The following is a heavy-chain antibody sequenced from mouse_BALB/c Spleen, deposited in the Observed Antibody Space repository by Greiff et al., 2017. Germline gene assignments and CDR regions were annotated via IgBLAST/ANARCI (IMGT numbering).Heavy chain of an antibody. J-gene: IGHJ4*01. Sequence: QVQLQQSGAELVRPGSSVKISCKASGYAFSSYWMNWVKQRPGQGLEWIGQIYPGDGDTNYNGKFKGKATLTADKSSSTAYMQLSSLTSEDSAVYFCARSGYYDSPRYAMDYWGQGTSVTVSA. CDR1: GYAFSSYW. V-gene: IGHV1-80*01. CDR2: IYPGDGDT. D-gene: IGHD2-4*01. CDR3: ARSGYYDSPRYAMDY.